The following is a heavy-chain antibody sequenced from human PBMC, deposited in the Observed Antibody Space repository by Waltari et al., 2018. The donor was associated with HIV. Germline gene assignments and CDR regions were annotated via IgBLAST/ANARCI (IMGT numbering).Heavy chain of an antibody. Sequence: QVQLQQWGAGLLKPSETLSLTCAVYGGSFSGYYWSWIRQPPGKGLEWIGEINHSGSTNYNPSLKSRVTISVDTSKNQFSLKLSSVTAADTAVYYCARSCCGNRVAAAGNRGDYWGQGTLVTVSS. CDR1: GGSFSGYY. CDR3: ARSCCGNRVAAAGNRGDY. J-gene: IGHJ4*02. D-gene: IGHD6-13*01. V-gene: IGHV4-34*01. CDR2: INHSGST.